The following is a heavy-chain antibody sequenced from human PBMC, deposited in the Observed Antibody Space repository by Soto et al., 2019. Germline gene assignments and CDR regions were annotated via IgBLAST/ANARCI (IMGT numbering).Heavy chain of an antibody. V-gene: IGHV1-69*13. CDR2: IIPNFGTA. D-gene: IGHD2-8*01. CDR3: AIPGYCTNGVCLRTDYYYYGMDV. J-gene: IGHJ6*02. CDR1: VCTFSSYT. Sequence: GASVKVPCKASVCTFSSYTNSWVLQAPGHGLEWMGGIIPNFGTANYAQKFQGRVTITADESTSTAYMELSSLRSEDTAVYYGAIPGYCTNGVCLRTDYYYYGMDVWGQGTTVTVSS.